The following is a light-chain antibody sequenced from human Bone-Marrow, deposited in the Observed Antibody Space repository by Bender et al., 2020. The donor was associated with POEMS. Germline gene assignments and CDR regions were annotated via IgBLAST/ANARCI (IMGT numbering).Light chain of an antibody. Sequence: QSALTQPASVSGSPGQSITISCTGTSSDVGGHNYVSWYQQYPGKAPKVMIYDVTNRPSGVSNRFSGSKSGNTASLTISGLKTDDEADYYCQSYDRGTLVFGGGTQLTVL. CDR2: DVT. J-gene: IGLJ2*01. V-gene: IGLV2-14*01. CDR3: QSYDRGTLV. CDR1: SSDVGGHNY.